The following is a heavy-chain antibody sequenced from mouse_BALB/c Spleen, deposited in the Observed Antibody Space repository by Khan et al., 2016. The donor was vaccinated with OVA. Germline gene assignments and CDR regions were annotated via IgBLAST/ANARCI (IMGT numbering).Heavy chain of an antibody. J-gene: IGHJ4*01. Sequence: VQLQESGPGLVAPSQSLSITCTVSGFSLSRYNIHWVRQPPGKGLEWLGMIWGGGGTDYNSTLKIRLSISKDNSKSQVFVKMNSLQTDDTAMYYCASAYYRYDGYYAMDYWGQGTSVTVSS. CDR1: GFSLSRYN. V-gene: IGHV2-6-4*01. D-gene: IGHD2-14*01. CDR3: ASAYYRYDGYYAMDY. CDR2: IWGGGGT.